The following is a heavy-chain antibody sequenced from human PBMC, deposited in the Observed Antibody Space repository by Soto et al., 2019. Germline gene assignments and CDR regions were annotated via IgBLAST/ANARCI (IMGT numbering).Heavy chain of an antibody. CDR2: VYYNENT. Sequence: PSETLSLTCSVSGGSLSSFTYYWGWIRHPPGKGLEWIGTVYYNENTYYNPSLKSRVTITVDTAKNQFSLNLRSVTAADTAMYFCARRERYYGSPGWFDPSGPGTLVTVSS. CDR3: ARRERYYGSPGWFDP. D-gene: IGHD3-10*01. CDR1: GGSLSSFTYY. J-gene: IGHJ5*02. V-gene: IGHV4-39*01.